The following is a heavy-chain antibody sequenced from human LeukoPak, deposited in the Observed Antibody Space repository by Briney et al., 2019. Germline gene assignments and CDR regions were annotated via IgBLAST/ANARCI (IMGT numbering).Heavy chain of an antibody. CDR2: INHSGST. CDR3: ARGGRASHSGRYYYYYGMDV. V-gene: IGHV4-34*01. D-gene: IGHD1-26*01. CDR1: GGSFSGYY. Sequence: SLETLSLTCAVYGGSFSGYYWSWIRQPPGKGLEWIGEINHSGSTNYNPSLKSRVTISVDTSKNQFSLKLSSVTAADTAVYYCARGGRASHSGRYYYYYGMDVWGQGTTVTVSS. J-gene: IGHJ6*02.